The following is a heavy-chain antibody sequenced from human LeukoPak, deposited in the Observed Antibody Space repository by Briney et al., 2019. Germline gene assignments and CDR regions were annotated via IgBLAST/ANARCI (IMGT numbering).Heavy chain of an antibody. V-gene: IGHV1-24*01. CDR1: GYTLTELS. Sequence: ASVKVSCKVSGYTLTELSMHWVRQAPGKGLEWMGGFDPEDGETIYAQKFQGRVTMTEDTSTDTAYMELSSLRSEDTAVYYCATALKRFGVRGVIHPYFDYWGQGTLVTVSS. CDR2: FDPEDGET. CDR3: ATALKRFGVRGVIHPYFDY. J-gene: IGHJ4*02. D-gene: IGHD3-10*01.